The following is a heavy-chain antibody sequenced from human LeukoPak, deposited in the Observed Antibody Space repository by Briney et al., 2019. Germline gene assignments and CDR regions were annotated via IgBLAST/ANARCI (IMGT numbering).Heavy chain of an antibody. J-gene: IGHJ3*02. CDR2: ISSSSSI. V-gene: IGHV3-21*01. D-gene: IGHD3-22*01. CDR1: GFTFSSYS. CDR3: ARDWRDSSGKFPNDAFDI. Sequence: PGGSLRLSCAASGFTFSSYSMNWVRQAPGKGLEWVSSISSSSSIYYADSVKGRFTISRDNAKNSLYLQMNSLRAEDTAVYYCARDWRDSSGKFPNDAFDIWGQGTMVTVSS.